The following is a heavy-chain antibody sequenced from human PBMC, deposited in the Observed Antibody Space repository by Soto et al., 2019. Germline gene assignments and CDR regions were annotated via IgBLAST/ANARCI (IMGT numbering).Heavy chain of an antibody. D-gene: IGHD2-2*01. Sequence: QVQLQESGPGLVRPSETLSLTCTVSGGSFSSYYCTWIRQSPGKGLEWIGYIYYSGSTDNNPSLSGRLAISIDTSKNQFSLRLNSMPAADTAVYYCAGRDCNGTTCYYLDYYYMDVWGKGTTVTVSS. CDR1: GGSFSSYY. CDR2: IYYSGST. CDR3: AGRDCNGTTCYYLDYYYMDV. J-gene: IGHJ6*03. V-gene: IGHV4-59*08.